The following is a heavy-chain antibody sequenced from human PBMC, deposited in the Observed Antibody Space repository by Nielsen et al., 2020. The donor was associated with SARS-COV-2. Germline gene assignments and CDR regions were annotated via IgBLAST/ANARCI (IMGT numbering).Heavy chain of an antibody. V-gene: IGHV4-31*03. Sequence: LRLSCTVSGGSISSGGYYWSWIRQHPGKGLEWIGYIYYSGSTYYNPSLKSRVTISVDTSKNQFSLKLSSVTAADTAVYYCARGGSSSSGEYYFDYWGQGTLVTVSS. CDR3: ARGGSSSSGEYYFDY. D-gene: IGHD6-6*01. J-gene: IGHJ4*02. CDR1: GGSISSGGYY. CDR2: IYYSGST.